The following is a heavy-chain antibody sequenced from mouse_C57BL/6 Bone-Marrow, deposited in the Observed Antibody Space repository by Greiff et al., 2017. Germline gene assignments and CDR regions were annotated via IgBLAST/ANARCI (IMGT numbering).Heavy chain of an antibody. Sequence: QVQLQQSGAELVRPGASVKLSCKASGYTFTDYYINWVKQRPGQGLEWIARIYPGSGNTYYNEKFKGKATLTAEKSSSTAYMQLSSLTSEDSAVYFCARGDYGSSYWYFDGWGTGTTVTVSS. V-gene: IGHV1-76*01. CDR1: GYTFTDYY. CDR2: IYPGSGNT. J-gene: IGHJ1*03. D-gene: IGHD1-1*01. CDR3: ARGDYGSSYWYFDG.